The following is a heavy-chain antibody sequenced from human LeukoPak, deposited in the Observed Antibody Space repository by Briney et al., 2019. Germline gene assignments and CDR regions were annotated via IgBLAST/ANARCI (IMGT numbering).Heavy chain of an antibody. CDR3: ARGPQYYYDSSGYYYDTRFDP. Sequence: AASVKVSCKASGYTFTSYYMHWVRQAPGQGLEWMGIINPSGGSTSYAQKFQGRVTMTRDTSTSTVYMELSSLRSEDTAVYYCARGPQYYYDSSGYYYDTRFDPWGQGTRVTVPS. CDR2: INPSGGST. CDR1: GYTFTSYY. J-gene: IGHJ5*02. D-gene: IGHD3-22*01. V-gene: IGHV1-46*01.